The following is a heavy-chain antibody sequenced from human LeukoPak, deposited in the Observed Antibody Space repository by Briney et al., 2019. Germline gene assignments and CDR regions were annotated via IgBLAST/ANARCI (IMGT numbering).Heavy chain of an antibody. V-gene: IGHV3-23*01. J-gene: IGHJ4*02. CDR1: GFTFKNHA. Sequence: GGSLRLSCSTSGFTFKNHAMGWVRQAPGKGLEWVSGISGPGDSTYHADSVKGRFIISRDNSKNTLYLQMDGLRGEDTAVYFCAKGAKLWKTYYFDYWGQGTLVTVSS. D-gene: IGHD5-18*01. CDR2: ISGPGDST. CDR3: AKGAKLWKTYYFDY.